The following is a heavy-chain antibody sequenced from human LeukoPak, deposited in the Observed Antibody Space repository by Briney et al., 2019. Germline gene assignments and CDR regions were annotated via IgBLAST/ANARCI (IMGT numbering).Heavy chain of an antibody. Sequence: SVKVSCKASGGTFSSYAISWVRQAPGQGLEWMGRIIPILGIANYAQKFQGRVTITADKSTSTAYMELSSLRSEDTAVYYCARASGYDYYYYGMDVWGQGTTVTVSS. D-gene: IGHD5-12*01. V-gene: IGHV1-69*04. J-gene: IGHJ6*02. CDR1: GGTFSSYA. CDR2: IIPILGIA. CDR3: ARASGYDYYYYGMDV.